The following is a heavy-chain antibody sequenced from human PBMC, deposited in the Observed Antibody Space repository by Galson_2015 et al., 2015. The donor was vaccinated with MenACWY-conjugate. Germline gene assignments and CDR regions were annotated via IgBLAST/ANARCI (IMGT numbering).Heavy chain of an antibody. Sequence: SLRLSCAASGFTFSSYGMHWVRQAPGKGLEWVAFIRYDGSNKYYADSVKGRFTISRDNSKNTLYLQMNSLRAEDTAVYYCAKDRVGATGFPPYYYYMDVWGKGTTVTVSS. CDR2: IRYDGSNK. CDR1: GFTFSSYG. CDR3: AKDRVGATGFPPYYYYMDV. D-gene: IGHD1-26*01. V-gene: IGHV3-30*02. J-gene: IGHJ6*03.